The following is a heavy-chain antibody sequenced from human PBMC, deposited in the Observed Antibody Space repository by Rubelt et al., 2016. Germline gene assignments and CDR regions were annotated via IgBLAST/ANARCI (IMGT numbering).Heavy chain of an antibody. CDR2: INHSGST. J-gene: IGHJ4*02. CDR3: ASDRIAAAGEFDY. CDR1: GYSISSGYY. Sequence: QVQLQESGPGLVKPSETLSLTCTVSGYSISSGYYWGWIRQPPGKGLEWIGEINHSGSTNYNPSLKSRVTISVDTSKNQFSLKLSSVTAADTAVYYCASDRIAAAGEFDYWGQGTLVTVSS. V-gene: IGHV4-38-2*02. D-gene: IGHD6-13*01.